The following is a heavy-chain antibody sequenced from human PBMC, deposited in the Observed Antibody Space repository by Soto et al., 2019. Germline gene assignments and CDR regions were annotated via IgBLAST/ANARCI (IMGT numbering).Heavy chain of an antibody. CDR3: ARTLAARPKNFDY. V-gene: IGHV1-69*13. CDR2: IIPIFGTA. D-gene: IGHD6-6*01. J-gene: IGHJ4*02. Sequence: ASMKVSRKGSGGSLSRYSISWVRQGPGQGLEWMGGIIPIFGTANYAQKFQGRVTITADESTSTAYMELSSLRSEDTAVYYCARTLAARPKNFDYWGQGTLVTVSS. CDR1: GGSLSRYS.